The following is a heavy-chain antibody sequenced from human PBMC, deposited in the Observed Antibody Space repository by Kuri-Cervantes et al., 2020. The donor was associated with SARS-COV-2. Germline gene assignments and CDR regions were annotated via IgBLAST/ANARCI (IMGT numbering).Heavy chain of an antibody. Sequence: GSLRLSCTVSGGSISSYYWSWIRQPPGKGLEWIGEINHSGSTNYNPSLKSRVTISVDTSKNQFSLKLSSVTAADTAVYYCARPNCSGGSCYLAFDIWGQGTMVTVSS. J-gene: IGHJ3*02. CDR3: ARPNCSGGSCYLAFDI. D-gene: IGHD2-15*01. V-gene: IGHV4-34*01. CDR2: INHSGST. CDR1: GGSISSYY.